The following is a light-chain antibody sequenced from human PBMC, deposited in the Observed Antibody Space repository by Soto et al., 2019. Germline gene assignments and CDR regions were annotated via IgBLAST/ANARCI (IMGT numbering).Light chain of an antibody. CDR2: DVS. CDR1: SSDVGAYNY. CDR3: SSYTSPSTPDV. V-gene: IGLV2-14*01. Sequence: QSALTQPASVSGSPGQSITISCTGTSSDVGAYNYVSWYQQYPGKAPKLMIYDVSNRPSGVSNRFSGSKSGNTASLTLSGLQAEDEADYYCSSYTSPSTPDVFGPGTKVTVL. J-gene: IGLJ1*01.